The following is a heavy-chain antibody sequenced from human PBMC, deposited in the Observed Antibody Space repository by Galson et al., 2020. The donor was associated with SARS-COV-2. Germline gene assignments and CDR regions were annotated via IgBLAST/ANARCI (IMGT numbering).Heavy chain of an antibody. Sequence: SETLSLTSAVYGGSFSGYYWTRTRQPPGKGLEWIGEIKHSGSTNYNPSRKSRVTISVDTSKNQFSLKVSSVTAAGTAVHYCARGSIRFLEWSQGTLVTVSS. CDR1: GGSFSGYY. V-gene: IGHV4-34*01. CDR3: ARGSIRFLE. CDR2: IKHSGST. D-gene: IGHD3-3*01. J-gene: IGHJ4*02.